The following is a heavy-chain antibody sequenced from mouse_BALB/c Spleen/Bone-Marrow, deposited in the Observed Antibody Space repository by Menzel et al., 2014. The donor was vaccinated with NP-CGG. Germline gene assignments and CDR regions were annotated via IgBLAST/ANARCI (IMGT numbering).Heavy chain of an antibody. CDR1: GFNIKDTY. CDR2: IDPANGNT. D-gene: IGHD4-1*01. CDR3: ARWEYYAMDY. V-gene: IGHV14-3*02. Sequence: EVQLVESGAELVKPEASVKLSCTASGFNIKDTYMHWVKQRPEQGLEWIGRIDPANGNTKYDPKFQGKATITADTSSNTAYLRLSSLTSEDTAVYYCARWEYYAMDYWGQGTSVTVSS. J-gene: IGHJ4*01.